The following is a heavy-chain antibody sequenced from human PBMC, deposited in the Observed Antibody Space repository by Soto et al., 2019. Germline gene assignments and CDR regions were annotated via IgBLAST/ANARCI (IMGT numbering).Heavy chain of an antibody. J-gene: IGHJ4*02. CDR1: GFTFSNYA. D-gene: IGHD2-2*01. Sequence: EVQLLESGGGLVQPGGSLRLSCATSGFTFSNYAMSWVRQAPGKGLEWVSGTSGSGGSTYHADSARGRFTISRDNAKSTLSLQMNNLRAEDTAVYYCAKALVSKVSPTIFDYWGQGALVTVSS. CDR3: AKALVSKVSPTIFDY. V-gene: IGHV3-23*01. CDR2: TSGSGGST.